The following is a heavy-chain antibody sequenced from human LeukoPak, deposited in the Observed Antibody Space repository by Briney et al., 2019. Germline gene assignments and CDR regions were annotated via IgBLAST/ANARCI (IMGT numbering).Heavy chain of an antibody. J-gene: IGHJ6*02. Sequence: ASVKVSCKASGYTFTSYCMHWVRQAPGQGLEWMGIINPSGGSTSYAQKFQGRVTITRDTSTSTVYMELSSLRSEDTAVYYCARHPRFTMVRGVIPLSYGMDVWGQGTTVTVSS. V-gene: IGHV1-46*01. D-gene: IGHD3-10*01. CDR3: ARHPRFTMVRGVIPLSYGMDV. CDR1: GYTFTSYC. CDR2: INPSGGST.